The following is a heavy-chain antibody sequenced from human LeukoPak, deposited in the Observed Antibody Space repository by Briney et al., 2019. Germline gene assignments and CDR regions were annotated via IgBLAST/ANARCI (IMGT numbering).Heavy chain of an antibody. CDR1: GFTFSSYG. CDR2: ISYDGSNK. CDR3: ARDETLSIAAAYHY. J-gene: IGHJ4*02. V-gene: IGHV3-30*03. D-gene: IGHD6-13*01. Sequence: GGSLRLSCAASGFTFSSYGMHWVRQAPGKGLEWVAVISYDGSNKYYADSVKGRFTISRDNSKNTLYLQMNSLRAEDTAVYYCARDETLSIAAAYHYWGQGTLVTVSS.